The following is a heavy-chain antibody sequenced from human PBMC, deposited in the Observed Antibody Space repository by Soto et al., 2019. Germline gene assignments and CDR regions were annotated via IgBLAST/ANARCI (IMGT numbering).Heavy chain of an antibody. CDR3: ARDRAGYLDAFDI. Sequence: GASVKVSCKASGYTFITYGITWVRQAPGQGLEWMGWISAYNGNTNHAQKLQGRVTMTTDTSTSTAYMELRSLRPDDTAVYYCARDRAGYLDAFDIWGQGTMVTVSS. CDR2: ISAYNGNT. CDR1: GYTFITYG. D-gene: IGHD6-25*01. J-gene: IGHJ3*02. V-gene: IGHV1-18*01.